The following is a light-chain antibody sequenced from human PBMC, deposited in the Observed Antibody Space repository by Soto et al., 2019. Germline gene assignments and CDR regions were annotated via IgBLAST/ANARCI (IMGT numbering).Light chain of an antibody. V-gene: IGLV2-8*01. CDR3: SSYAGSSNV. CDR1: SSDVGGYNY. Sequence: QSLLPQPPSASGSPGQSVAISCTGTSSDVGGYNYVSWYQQHPGKAPKLMIYEVNKRPSGVPDRFSGSKSGNTASLTVSGLQAEDEADYYCSSYAGSSNVFGTGTK. J-gene: IGLJ1*01. CDR2: EVN.